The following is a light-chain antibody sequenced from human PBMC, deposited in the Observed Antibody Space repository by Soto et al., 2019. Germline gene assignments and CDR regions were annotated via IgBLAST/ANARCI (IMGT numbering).Light chain of an antibody. CDR2: EVS. J-gene: IGLJ2*01. Sequence: QSALTQPASVSGSPGQSITISCTGTSSDVGSYNLVSWYQQHPGTAPKLMIYEVSKRPSGVSNRFSGSKSGNTASLTISGLQDEDEADYYCCSYAGSSTFVFGGGTKVTVL. CDR1: SSDVGSYNL. CDR3: CSYAGSSTFV. V-gene: IGLV2-23*02.